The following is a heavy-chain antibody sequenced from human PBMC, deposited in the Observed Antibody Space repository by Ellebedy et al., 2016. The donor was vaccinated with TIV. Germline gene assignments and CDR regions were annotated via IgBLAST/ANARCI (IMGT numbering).Heavy chain of an antibody. V-gene: IGHV4-39*01. CDR1: DGSISSSSYY. CDR3: ASEVGATE. CDR2: IYYSGST. J-gene: IGHJ4*02. Sequence: MPSETLSLTCTVSDGSISSSSYYWGWIRQPPGKGLEWIGIIYYSGSTYYNPSLKSRVTISVDTSKNQFSLKLSSVTAADTAVYYCASEVGATEWGQGTLVTVSS. D-gene: IGHD1-26*01.